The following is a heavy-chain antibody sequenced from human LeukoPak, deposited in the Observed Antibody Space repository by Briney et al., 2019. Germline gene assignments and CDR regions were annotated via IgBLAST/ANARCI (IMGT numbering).Heavy chain of an antibody. CDR2: INHSGST. Sequence: PSEALSLTCAGYWGSFSGHFWRWVRQPPGKGLEWIGEINHSGSTNYNPSLKSRVTISVDTSKNQFSLKLSSVTAADTAVYYCARGGSYGYNYWGQGTPVTVSS. D-gene: IGHD5-18*01. CDR3: ARGGSYGYNY. V-gene: IGHV4-34*01. CDR1: WGSFSGHF. J-gene: IGHJ4*02.